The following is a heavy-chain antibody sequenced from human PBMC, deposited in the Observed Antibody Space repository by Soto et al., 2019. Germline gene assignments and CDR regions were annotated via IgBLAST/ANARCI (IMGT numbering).Heavy chain of an antibody. V-gene: IGHV3-33*01. Sequence: QVQLVESGGGVVQPGRSLRLSCAASGFTFSSYGMHWVRQAPGKGLEWVAVIWYDGSNKYYADSVKGRFTISRDNSKNSLYLQMNSLRAEDTAVYYCARDHYDILTGYYNGGSGAYYYGMDVWGQGTTVTVSS. CDR1: GFTFSSYG. D-gene: IGHD3-9*01. J-gene: IGHJ6*02. CDR2: IWYDGSNK. CDR3: ARDHYDILTGYYNGGSGAYYYGMDV.